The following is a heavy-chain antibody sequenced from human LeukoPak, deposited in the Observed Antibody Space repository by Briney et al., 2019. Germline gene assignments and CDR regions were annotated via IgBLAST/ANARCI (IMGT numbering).Heavy chain of an antibody. CDR2: INPNSGGT. CDR3: ARSPGEKVTPDY. CDR1: GYTFTGYY. D-gene: IGHD2-21*02. V-gene: IGHV1-2*04. Sequence: ASVKVSCKASGYTFTGYYMHWVRQAPGQGLEWMGWINPNSGGTNYAQKLQGWVTMTRDTSISTAYMELSRLRSDDTAVYYCARSPGEKVTPDYWGQGTLVTVSS. J-gene: IGHJ4*02.